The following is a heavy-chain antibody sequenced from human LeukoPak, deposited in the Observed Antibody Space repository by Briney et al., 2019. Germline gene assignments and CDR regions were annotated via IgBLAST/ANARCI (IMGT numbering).Heavy chain of an antibody. CDR2: INPSGGST. CDR3: ARFSTAPN. Sequence: GASVTVSCTASGYTFTGYHMHWVRQAPGQGLEWMGIINPSGGSTSYAQKFQGRVTMTRDTSTSTVYMELSSLRSEDTAVYYCARFSTAPNWGQGTLVTVSS. D-gene: IGHD2-2*01. CDR1: GYTFTGYH. V-gene: IGHV1-46*01. J-gene: IGHJ4*02.